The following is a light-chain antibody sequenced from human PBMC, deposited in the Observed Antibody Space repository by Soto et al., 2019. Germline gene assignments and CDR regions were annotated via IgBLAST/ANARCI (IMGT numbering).Light chain of an antibody. V-gene: IGKV1-12*01. J-gene: IGKJ2*01. Sequence: DIQMTQSPSSVSASVGDRVTISCRASQDVSIWLAWYQQKPGKAPNLLISAAFRLQSGVTSRFSGSGSGTDFTLTISSLQPEDFSNYYCQQASSLPHSFGQGTKLEIK. CDR1: QDVSIW. CDR2: AAF. CDR3: QQASSLPHS.